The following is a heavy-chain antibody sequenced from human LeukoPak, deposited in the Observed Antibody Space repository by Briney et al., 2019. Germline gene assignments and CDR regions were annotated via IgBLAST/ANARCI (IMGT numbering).Heavy chain of an antibody. Sequence: ASVKVSCKASGYTFTSYAIHWVRQAPGQSPEWMGWINVGNGNTKYSQKFQGRVTITRGTSASTAYMELSSLRSEDTAVYYCARLTVTPYEFDCWGQGTLVPVSS. CDR2: INVGNGNT. CDR1: GYTFTSYA. D-gene: IGHD4-17*01. CDR3: ARLTVTPYEFDC. V-gene: IGHV1-3*01. J-gene: IGHJ4*02.